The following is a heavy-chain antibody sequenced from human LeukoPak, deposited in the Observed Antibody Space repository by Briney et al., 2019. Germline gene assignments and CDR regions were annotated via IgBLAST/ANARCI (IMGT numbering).Heavy chain of an antibody. CDR2: ISGSGGST. V-gene: IGHV3-23*01. Sequence: GGSLRLSCAASGFTFSSYAMTWVRQAPGKGLEWVSTISGSGGSTFYADSVMGRFTISRDNSKNTLSLRMNSLRAEDTAIYYCAKDRESGYAPYDMDVWGRGTTVTVSS. CDR3: AKDRESGYAPYDMDV. D-gene: IGHD5-12*01. CDR1: GFTFSSYA. J-gene: IGHJ6*02.